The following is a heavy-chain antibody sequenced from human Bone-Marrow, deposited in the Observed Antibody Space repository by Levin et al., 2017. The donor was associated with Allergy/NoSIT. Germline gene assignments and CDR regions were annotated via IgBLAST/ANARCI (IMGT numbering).Heavy chain of an antibody. J-gene: IGHJ6*02. CDR1: GFAFTSSA. V-gene: IGHV3-23*01. Sequence: GGSLRLSCAASGFAFTSSAMSWVRQAPGKGLEWVSGITGSGDTTYYADSVKGRFTISRDNFRSTLYLQMNILRAEDTAVYYCAKDYISYDYYGLAVWGQGTTVTVSS. CDR3: AKDYISYDYYGLAV. CDR2: ITGSGDTT. D-gene: IGHD2/OR15-2a*01.